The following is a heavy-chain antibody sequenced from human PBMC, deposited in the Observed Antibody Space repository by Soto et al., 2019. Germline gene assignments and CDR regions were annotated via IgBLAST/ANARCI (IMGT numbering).Heavy chain of an antibody. D-gene: IGHD2-21*02. CDR2: IGTTSSFI. CDR1: GFTFGTYT. CDR3: ARVMCGDCSSYYYYSMDV. Sequence: GGSLRLSCAASGFTFGTYTMSWVRQVPGKGLEWVSSIGTTSSFIYYADSVRSRFTISRDNAGDSLYLQMRSLRAEDTAVYYCARVMCGDCSSYYYYSMDVWGQGTTVTVSS. V-gene: IGHV3-21*01. J-gene: IGHJ6*02.